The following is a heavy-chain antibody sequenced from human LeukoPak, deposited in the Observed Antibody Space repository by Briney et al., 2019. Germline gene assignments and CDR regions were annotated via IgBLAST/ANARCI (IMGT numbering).Heavy chain of an antibody. D-gene: IGHD3-9*01. CDR2: MNPNSGNT. Sequence: GESLKISCKASGYTFTSYDINWVRQATGQGLEWMGWMNPNSGNTGYAQKFQGRVTMTRNTSISTAYMELSSLRSEDTAVYYCARGPRRRLRYFDWSSPKADYWGQGTLVTVSS. CDR1: GYTFTSYD. V-gene: IGHV1-8*01. J-gene: IGHJ4*02. CDR3: ARGPRRRLRYFDWSSPKADY.